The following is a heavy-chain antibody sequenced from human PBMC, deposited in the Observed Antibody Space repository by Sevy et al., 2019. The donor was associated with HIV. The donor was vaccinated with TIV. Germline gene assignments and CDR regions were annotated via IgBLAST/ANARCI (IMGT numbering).Heavy chain of an antibody. CDR3: AKDHSRWGYCTIGVCYTWGYYFDY. V-gene: IGHV3-30*18. D-gene: IGHD2-8*01. CDR1: GFTFSSYG. CDR2: ISYDGSNK. Sequence: GGSLRLSCAASGFTFSSYGMHWVRQAPGKGLEWVAVISYDGSNKYYADSVKGRFTISRDNSKNTLYLQMNSLRAEDIAVYYCAKDHSRWGYCTIGVCYTWGYYFDYWGQGTLVTVSS. J-gene: IGHJ4*02.